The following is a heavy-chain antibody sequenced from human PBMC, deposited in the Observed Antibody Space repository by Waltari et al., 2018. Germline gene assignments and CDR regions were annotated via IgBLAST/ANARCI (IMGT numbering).Heavy chain of an antibody. CDR2: IYTSGST. V-gene: IGHV4-59*10. Sequence: QVQLQQWGAGLLKPSESLSLSCAVYGGSFSGYYWSWIPKPAGKGLAGIGRIYTSGSTNYNPSLKSRVTMSVDTSKNQFALKLSSVTAADTAVYYCAREFRSSSIDVWGKGTTVTISS. D-gene: IGHD6-6*01. CDR1: GGSFSGYY. CDR3: AREFRSSSIDV. J-gene: IGHJ6*03.